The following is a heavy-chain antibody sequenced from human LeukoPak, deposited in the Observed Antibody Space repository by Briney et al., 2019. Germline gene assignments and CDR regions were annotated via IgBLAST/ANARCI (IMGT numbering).Heavy chain of an antibody. D-gene: IGHD4-11*01. Sequence: SETLSLTCTVSGGSISSYYWSWIRQHPGKGLGWIGYIYYSGGTNYNPSLKSRVTISVDTSKNQFSLKLSSVTAADTAVYYCARGPRSTVSPKYHGMDVWGQGTTVTVSS. CDR3: ARGPRSTVSPKYHGMDV. V-gene: IGHV4-59*12. CDR1: GGSISSYY. CDR2: IYYSGGT. J-gene: IGHJ6*02.